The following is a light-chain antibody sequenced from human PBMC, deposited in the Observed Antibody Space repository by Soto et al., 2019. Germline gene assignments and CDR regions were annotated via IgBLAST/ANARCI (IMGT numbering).Light chain of an antibody. CDR3: QQSYTTPLL. J-gene: IGKJ3*01. Sequence: DIQMTQSPSSLSASVGDRVTITCRASQSISNYLNWYQQKQGKAPKLLIYAASSLQTGVPSRFSGSGSGTDSTLTISSLKPEDCETYDGQQSYTTPLLFGPGTKVDIK. V-gene: IGKV1-39*01. CDR2: AAS. CDR1: QSISNY.